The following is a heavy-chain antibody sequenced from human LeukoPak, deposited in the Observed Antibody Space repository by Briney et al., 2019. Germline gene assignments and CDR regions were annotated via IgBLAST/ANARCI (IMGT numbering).Heavy chain of an antibody. V-gene: IGHV3-11*04. J-gene: IGHJ6*03. CDR2: ISSSGSTI. CDR3: ARDNKAGAYYDYVWGSYGYYYMDV. CDR1: GFTFSDYY. D-gene: IGHD3-16*01. Sequence: GGSLRLSCAASGFTFSDYYMSWIRQAPGKGLEWVSYISSSGSTIYYADSVKGRFTISRDNAKNSLYLQMNSLRAEDTAVYYCARDNKAGAYYDYVWGSYGYYYMDVWGKGTTVTISS.